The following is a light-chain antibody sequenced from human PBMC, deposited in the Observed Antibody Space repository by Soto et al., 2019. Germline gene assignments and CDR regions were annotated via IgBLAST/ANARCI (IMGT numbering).Light chain of an antibody. J-gene: IGKJ1*01. CDR2: GAS. V-gene: IGKV3-20*01. CDR3: QQYGTSPRM. CDR1: QSVSNNY. Sequence: EIVLTQSPGTLSLSPGDTAALSCRASQSVSNNYLAWYQQKPGQAPRLLIYGASSRATGIPDRFSGSASGTDFTLTISRLDPEDFAVYYCQQYGTSPRMFGQGTKVEIK.